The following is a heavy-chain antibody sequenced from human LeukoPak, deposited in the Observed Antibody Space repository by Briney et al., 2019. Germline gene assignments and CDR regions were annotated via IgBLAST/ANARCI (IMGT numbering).Heavy chain of an antibody. CDR2: IIPIFGTA. J-gene: IGHJ4*02. Sequence: SVKVSCKASGGTFSSYAISWVRQAPGQGLEWMGGIIPIFGTANYAQKFQGRVTITADESTSTAYMELSSLRSEDTAVYYCARGFKTTSWYRGVIGGYFDYWGQGTLVTVSS. D-gene: IGHD3-10*01. CDR3: ARGFKTTSWYRGVIGGYFDY. V-gene: IGHV1-69*13. CDR1: GGTFSSYA.